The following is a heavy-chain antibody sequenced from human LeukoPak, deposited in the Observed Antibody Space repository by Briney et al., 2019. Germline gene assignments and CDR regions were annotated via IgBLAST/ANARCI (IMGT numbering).Heavy chain of an antibody. D-gene: IGHD6-13*01. J-gene: IGHJ4*02. CDR2: INHSGST. CDR1: GGSFSGYY. Sequence: PSETLSLTCAVYGGSFSGYYWSWIRQPPGKGLEWIGEINHSGSTNYNPSLKSRVTISVDASKNQFSLKLSSVTAADTAVYYCARPRPGSWSRIDYWGQGTLVTVSS. V-gene: IGHV4-34*01. CDR3: ARPRPGSWSRIDY.